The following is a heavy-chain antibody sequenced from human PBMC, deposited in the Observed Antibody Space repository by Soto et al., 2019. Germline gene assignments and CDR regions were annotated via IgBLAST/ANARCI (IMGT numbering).Heavy chain of an antibody. J-gene: IGHJ6*02. D-gene: IGHD3-10*01. V-gene: IGHV3-66*01. Sequence: EVQLVESGGGLVQPGGSLRLSCAASGFTVSSNYMSWVRQAPGKGLEWVSVIYSGGSTYYADSVKGRFTISRDNSKNTLYLQMNRLRAEDTAVYYCARFGHYSYFFVMDVWGQGTTVTASS. CDR3: ARFGHYSYFFVMDV. CDR2: IYSGGST. CDR1: GFTVSSNY.